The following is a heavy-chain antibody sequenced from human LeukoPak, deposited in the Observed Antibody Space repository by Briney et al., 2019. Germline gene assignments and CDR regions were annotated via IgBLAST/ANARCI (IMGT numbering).Heavy chain of an antibody. Sequence: GGSLRLSCAASGFTFSSYSMNWVRQAPGKGLEWVSYISSSSSTIYYADSVKGRFTISRDNAKNSLYLQMNSLRDEDTAVYYCAREGRAYDILTGYYNTGDDYWGQGTLVTVSS. CDR1: GFTFSSYS. V-gene: IGHV3-48*02. CDR2: ISSSSSTI. D-gene: IGHD3-9*01. CDR3: AREGRAYDILTGYYNTGDDY. J-gene: IGHJ4*02.